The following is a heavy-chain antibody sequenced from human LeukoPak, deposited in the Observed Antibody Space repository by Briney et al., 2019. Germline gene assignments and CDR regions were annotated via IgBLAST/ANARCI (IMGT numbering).Heavy chain of an antibody. V-gene: IGHV4-34*01. CDR2: IDNRGSS. D-gene: IGHD6-6*01. CDR1: GASFSAYF. CDR3: ATRSSTLAAARCFDD. Sequence: APLSLTSAVHGASFSAYFWSWIRPVPGKGLEWIGEIDNRGSSNYNPPLKSRATISVDTSKNHFSLNLTSVTAADTAVYYCATRSSTLAAARCFDDWGQGTVVTVSS. J-gene: IGHJ4*03.